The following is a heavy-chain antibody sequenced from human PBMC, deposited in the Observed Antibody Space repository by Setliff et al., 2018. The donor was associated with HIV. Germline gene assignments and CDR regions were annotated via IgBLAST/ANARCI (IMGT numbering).Heavy chain of an antibody. CDR2: INHDRTT. D-gene: IGHD3-3*01. CDR1: GGSFSGYY. J-gene: IGHJ6*03. CDR3: ARGSRQLTIFGVVFKTNYYFMDV. Sequence: PSETLSLTCAVYGGSFSGYYWSWIRQPPVKGLEWIGEINHDRTTNYNPSLKSRVTISVDTSKNQFSLTLNSVTAADTAVYYCARGSRQLTIFGVVFKTNYYFMDVWGKGTAVTVSS. V-gene: IGHV4-34*01.